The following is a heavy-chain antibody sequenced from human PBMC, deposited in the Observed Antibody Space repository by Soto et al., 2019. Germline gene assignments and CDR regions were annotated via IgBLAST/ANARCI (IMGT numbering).Heavy chain of an antibody. Sequence: PGESLKISCKGSGYNFTNHWIGWVRQMPGKGLEWMGVIFPGDSDTRYSPSFQGQVTISADKSISTAYLQWSSLRASDTAMYCCARGYCTSISCYSTFNYWGQGTLVTVSS. CDR2: IFPGDSDT. D-gene: IGHD2-2*01. CDR3: ARGYCTSISCYSTFNY. CDR1: GYNFTNHW. V-gene: IGHV5-51*01. J-gene: IGHJ4*02.